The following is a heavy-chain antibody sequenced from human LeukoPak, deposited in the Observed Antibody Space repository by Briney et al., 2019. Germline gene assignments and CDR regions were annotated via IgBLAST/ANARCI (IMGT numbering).Heavy chain of an antibody. CDR2: IKPDGGHP. CDR3: ASTFPYCGGGSCAL. J-gene: IGHJ4*02. CDR1: GLAFSDYW. Sequence: GGSLRLSSAAYGLAFSDYWMSWVRPAPGEGLGWVANIKPDGGHPNYVDSVKGRFTTSRDNAKTSLYLQMNSLRAEDTAIYYCASTFPYCGGGSCALGGQGTLVTVSS. V-gene: IGHV3-7*01. D-gene: IGHD2-15*01.